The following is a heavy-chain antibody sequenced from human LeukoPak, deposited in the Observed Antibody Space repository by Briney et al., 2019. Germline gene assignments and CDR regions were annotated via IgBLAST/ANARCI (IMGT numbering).Heavy chain of an antibody. CDR3: ARSEQWLVPGY. J-gene: IGHJ4*02. V-gene: IGHV3-48*01. CDR2: ISSSSSTI. D-gene: IGHD6-19*01. Sequence: GGSLRLSCAASGFTFSSYSMNWVRQAPGKGLEWVSYISSSSSTIYYADSVKGRFTISRDNAKNSLYLQMNSLRAEDTAVYYCARSEQWLVPGYWGQGTLVTVSS. CDR1: GFTFSSYS.